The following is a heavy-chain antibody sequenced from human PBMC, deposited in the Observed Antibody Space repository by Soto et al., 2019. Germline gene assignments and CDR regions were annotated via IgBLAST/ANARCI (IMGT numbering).Heavy chain of an antibody. D-gene: IGHD3-9*01. V-gene: IGHV3-53*01. J-gene: IGHJ4*02. CDR2: SYSTGGT. CDR1: GGSITSDDNW. Sequence: ETLSLTCAVSGGSITSDDNWWSWVRQPPGKGLEWIGESYSTGGTEYADSVKGRFTISRDNSKNTLFLQMNSLGVEDTALYYCARDREPDGIWTFDSWGQGTLVTVSS. CDR3: ARDREPDGIWTFDS.